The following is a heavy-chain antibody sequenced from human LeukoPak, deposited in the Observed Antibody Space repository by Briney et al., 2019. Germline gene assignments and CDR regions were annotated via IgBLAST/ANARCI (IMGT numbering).Heavy chain of an antibody. CDR2: IWYDGSNK. Sequence: PVGSLRLSCAASGYSFSSYGMHCVRQAPGKGLEWVAVIWYDGSNKYYADSVKGRFTISRDNSKNTLYLQMNSLRAEDTAVYYCARDAIVVVPAAYNWFDPWGQETLVTVSS. J-gene: IGHJ5*02. CDR1: GYSFSSYG. CDR3: ARDAIVVVPAAYNWFDP. D-gene: IGHD2-2*01. V-gene: IGHV3-33*01.